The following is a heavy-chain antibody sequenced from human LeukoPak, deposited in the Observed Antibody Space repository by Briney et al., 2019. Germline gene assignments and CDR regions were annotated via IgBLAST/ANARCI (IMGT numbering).Heavy chain of an antibody. CDR2: INPSGST. CDR3: ARGNEYNWNDYYDYGMDV. J-gene: IGHJ6*02. CDR1: GGSISSGGYC. V-gene: IGHV4-34*01. D-gene: IGHD1-1*01. Sequence: SATLSLTCAASGGSISSGGYCWSWIRQPPGKGLEWIGEINPSGSTNYNPSLNSRVTISVDTSNNHFSLKLSSVTAADTAVYYCARGNEYNWNDYYDYGMDVWGQGTTVTVSS.